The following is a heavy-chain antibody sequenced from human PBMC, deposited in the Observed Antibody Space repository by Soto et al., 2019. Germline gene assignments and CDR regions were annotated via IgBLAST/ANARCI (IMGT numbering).Heavy chain of an antibody. CDR3: TTDLCRQLLLDY. CDR1: VFTFRNAW. D-gene: IGHD1-26*01. V-gene: IGHV3-15*01. J-gene: IGHJ4*02. Sequence: GSLGLSCATSVFTFRNAWMSGVRQAPGKGLEWVGRIKSKTDGGTTDYAAPVKGRFTISRDDSKNKLYLQMNSLKTEDTAVYYYTTDLCRQLLLDYWGQGTLVTVSS. CDR2: IKSKTDGGTT.